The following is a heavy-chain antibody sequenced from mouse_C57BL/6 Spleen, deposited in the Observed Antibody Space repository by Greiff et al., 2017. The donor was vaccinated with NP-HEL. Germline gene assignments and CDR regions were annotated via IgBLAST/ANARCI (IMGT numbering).Heavy chain of an antibody. Sequence: QVQLKESGAELARPGASVKLSCKASGYTFTSYGISWVKQRTGQGLEWIGEIYPRSGNTYYNEKFKGKATLTADISSSTAYMDLRSLTSEDSAVYFCQPYYYGSSSGYFDYWGQGTTLTVSS. CDR3: QPYYYGSSSGYFDY. D-gene: IGHD1-1*01. J-gene: IGHJ2*01. CDR1: GYTFTSYG. V-gene: IGHV1-81*01. CDR2: IYPRSGNT.